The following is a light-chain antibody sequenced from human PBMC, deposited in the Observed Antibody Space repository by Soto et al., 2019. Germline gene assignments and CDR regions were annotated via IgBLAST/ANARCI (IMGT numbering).Light chain of an antibody. CDR1: SSDVGGYNY. J-gene: IGLJ2*01. Sequence: QSVLTQPRSASGSPGQSVTISCTGTSSDVGGYNYVSWYQQHPGKAPKLMIYEVSKRPSGVPDRFSGSKSGNTASLTVSGLQAEDEADYYCSSYAGSNNVVFGGGTQLTVL. CDR3: SSYAGSNNVV. V-gene: IGLV2-8*01. CDR2: EVS.